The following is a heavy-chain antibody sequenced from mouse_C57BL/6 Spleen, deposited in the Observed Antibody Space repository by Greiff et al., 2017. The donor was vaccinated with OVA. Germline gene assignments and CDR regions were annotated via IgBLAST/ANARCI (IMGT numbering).Heavy chain of an antibody. J-gene: IGHJ4*01. CDR2: IYPGDGDT. CDR1: GYAFSSYW. D-gene: IGHD3-2*02. Sequence: VKLQESGAELVKPGASVKISCKASGYAFSSYWMNWVKQRPGKGLEWIGQIYPGDGDTNYNGKFKGKATLTADKSSSTAYMQLSSLTSEDSAVYFCARGAAQATYAMDYWGQGTSVTVSS. V-gene: IGHV1-80*01. CDR3: ARGAAQATYAMDY.